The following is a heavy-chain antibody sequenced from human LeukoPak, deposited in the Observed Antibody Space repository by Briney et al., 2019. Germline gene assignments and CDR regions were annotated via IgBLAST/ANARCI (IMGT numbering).Heavy chain of an antibody. V-gene: IGHV4-39*02. CDR3: ARDFSGGYQPYYFDY. J-gene: IGHJ4*02. Sequence: PSETLSLTCTVSGGSISTSTYYWGWIRQPPGKGLEWIGSIYYSGSTYYKPSLKSRITISVDTSKNQFSLKLSSVTAADTAVYYCARDFSGGYQPYYFDYWGQGALVTVSS. CDR2: IYYSGST. D-gene: IGHD3-22*01. CDR1: GGSISTSTYY.